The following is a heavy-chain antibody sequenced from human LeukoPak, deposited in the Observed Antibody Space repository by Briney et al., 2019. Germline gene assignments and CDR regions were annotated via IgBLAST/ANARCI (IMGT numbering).Heavy chain of an antibody. D-gene: IGHD2-15*01. CDR2: ISSNGGST. CDR3: ARRASEYSHPYDY. V-gene: IGHV3-64*01. Sequence: GGSLRLSCAASGFTFSSYAMHWVRQAPGKGLEYVSAISSNGGSTYYANSVKGRFTISRDNSKNTLYLQMNSLRAEDTAVYYCARRASEYSHPYDYWGQGTLVTVSS. J-gene: IGHJ4*02. CDR1: GFTFSSYA.